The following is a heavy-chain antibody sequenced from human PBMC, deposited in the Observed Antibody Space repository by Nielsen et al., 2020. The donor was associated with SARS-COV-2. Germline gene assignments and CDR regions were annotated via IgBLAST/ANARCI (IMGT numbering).Heavy chain of an antibody. V-gene: IGHV3-64*04. Sequence: VRQAPGKGLEYVSAISSNGGSTYYADSVKGRFTISRDNAKNSLYLQMNSLRAEDTAVYYCARAPPRIAVAGYYYYYGMDVWGQGTTVTVSS. J-gene: IGHJ6*02. D-gene: IGHD6-19*01. CDR3: ARAPPRIAVAGYYYYYGMDV. CDR2: ISSNGGST.